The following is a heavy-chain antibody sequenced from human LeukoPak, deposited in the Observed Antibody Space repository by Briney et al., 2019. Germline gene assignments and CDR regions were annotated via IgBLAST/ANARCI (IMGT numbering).Heavy chain of an antibody. CDR2: IYYSGGT. CDR3: ASSSVLRYFDWLPMPFDY. CDR1: GGSISSYY. J-gene: IGHJ4*02. V-gene: IGHV4-59*01. Sequence: PSETLSLTCTVSGGSISSYYWSWIRQPPGKRLEWIGYIYYSGGTNYNPSLKSRVTISVDTSKNQFSLKLSSVTAADTAVYYCASSSVLRYFDWLPMPFDYWGQGTLVTVSS. D-gene: IGHD3-9*01.